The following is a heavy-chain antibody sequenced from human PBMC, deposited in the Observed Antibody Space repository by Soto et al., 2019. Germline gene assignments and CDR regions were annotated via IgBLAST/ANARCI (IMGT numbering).Heavy chain of an antibody. CDR3: ASHCSSTSCYINWFDP. CDR2: IYYSGST. V-gene: IGHV4-39*01. D-gene: IGHD2-2*02. Sequence: SETLSLTCTVSGGSISSSSYYWGWIRQPPGKGLEWIGSIYYSGSTYYNPSLKSRVTISVDTSKNQFSLKLSSVTAADTAVYYCASHCSSTSCYINWFDPWGQGTLVTVSS. CDR1: GGSISSSSYY. J-gene: IGHJ5*02.